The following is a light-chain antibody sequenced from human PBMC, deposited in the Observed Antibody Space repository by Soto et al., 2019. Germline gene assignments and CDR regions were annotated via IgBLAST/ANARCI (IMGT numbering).Light chain of an antibody. Sequence: DIQMTQSPSSLSASVGDSVTLTCRASQSISTYLNWYQQKPGKAPNLLIYTASSLESGVPSRFSGGGSGTDFTLTISSLQPEDFATYFCQQSYSRPRTFGQGTKVDIK. J-gene: IGKJ1*01. V-gene: IGKV1-39*01. CDR3: QQSYSRPRT. CDR1: QSISTY. CDR2: TAS.